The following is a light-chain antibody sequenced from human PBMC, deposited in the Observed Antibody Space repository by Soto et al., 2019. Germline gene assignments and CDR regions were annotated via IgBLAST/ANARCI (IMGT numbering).Light chain of an antibody. CDR1: QDIGTK. V-gene: IGKV3-15*01. CDR2: DVS. CDR3: QQYYHWRT. Sequence: ERVMTQYPAILSVSPGETGTLSCRASQDIGTKLAWYQQKPGQAPRLLMYDVSTRASAAPARFSGSGSGSEFTLTISSLQSEDFAIYFCQQYYHWRTFGQGTKVDIK. J-gene: IGKJ1*01.